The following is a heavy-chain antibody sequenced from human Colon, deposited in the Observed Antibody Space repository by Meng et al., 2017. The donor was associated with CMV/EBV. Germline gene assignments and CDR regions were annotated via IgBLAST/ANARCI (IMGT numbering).Heavy chain of an antibody. Sequence: GGSLRLSCAASGFTFNGNSMSWVRQAPGKGLEWVSGINGVGDTTYYADSVKGRFTISRDNSKNTLYLRMIDLRAEDTAMYYCAKDRAYCGSFSCSPNYFDGWGQGNLVTVSS. D-gene: IGHD2-21*01. CDR2: INGVGDTT. V-gene: IGHV3-23*01. J-gene: IGHJ4*02. CDR3: AKDRAYCGSFSCSPNYFDG. CDR1: GFTFNGNS.